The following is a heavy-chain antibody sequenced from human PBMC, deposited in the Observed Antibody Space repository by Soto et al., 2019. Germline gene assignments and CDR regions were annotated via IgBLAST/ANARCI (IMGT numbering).Heavy chain of an antibody. J-gene: IGHJ4*02. CDR2: IYYSGST. CDR3: ARTTVTNYFDY. Sequence: QVQLQESGPGLVKPSQTLSLTCTVSGGSISGGIYYWSWIRQHPGKGLEWIGYIYYSGSTYYIPSLKSQLTISIDTSKSQFSLRLSSVTAADAAVYYCARTTVTNYFDYWGQGTLVTVSS. CDR1: GGSISGGIYY. V-gene: IGHV4-31*01. D-gene: IGHD4-17*01.